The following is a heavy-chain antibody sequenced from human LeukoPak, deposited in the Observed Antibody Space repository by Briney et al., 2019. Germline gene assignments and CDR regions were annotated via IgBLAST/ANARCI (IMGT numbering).Heavy chain of an antibody. D-gene: IGHD2-15*01. J-gene: IGHJ4*02. CDR2: LGGSARVI. V-gene: IGHV3-23*01. CDR1: RFTFRKHD. CDR3: AKSSTDGYASITFDY. Sequence: GGSLRLSCAGYRFTFRKHDMSWVRQGPGKGLEWVSPLGGSARVIYYADSVRGGFSISRDNSKNSLFLQMNRLRADDTAVYYCAKSSTDGYASITFDYGGQGTRVTVSS.